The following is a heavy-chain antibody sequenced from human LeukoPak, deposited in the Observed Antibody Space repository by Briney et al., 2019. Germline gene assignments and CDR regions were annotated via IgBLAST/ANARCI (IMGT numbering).Heavy chain of an antibody. CDR2: ISSSGSTI. CDR1: GFTFSDYY. J-gene: IGHJ6*02. D-gene: IGHD4-17*01. CDR3: ARSSVTTRDMDV. Sequence: PGGSLRLSCAASGFTFSDYYMSWVRQAPGKGLEWVSYISSSGSTIYYADSVKGRFTISRDNAKNSLYLQMNSLRAEDTAVYYCARSSVTTRDMDVWGQGTTVTVSS. V-gene: IGHV3-11*01.